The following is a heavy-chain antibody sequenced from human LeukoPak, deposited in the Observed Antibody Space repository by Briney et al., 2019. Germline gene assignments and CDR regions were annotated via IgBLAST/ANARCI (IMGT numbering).Heavy chain of an antibody. V-gene: IGHV1-46*01. J-gene: IGHJ4*02. CDR1: GYTFTNYY. CDR3: AREGEIGYDLSDY. CDR2: INPSGGST. D-gene: IGHD5-12*01. Sequence: ASVKVSCKASGYTFTNYYMNWVRQGPEQGLEWMGIINPSGGSTSYAQKFQGRVTVTRDTSTSTVYMELSSLRSEDTAMYYCAREGEIGYDLSDYWGQGTLVTVSS.